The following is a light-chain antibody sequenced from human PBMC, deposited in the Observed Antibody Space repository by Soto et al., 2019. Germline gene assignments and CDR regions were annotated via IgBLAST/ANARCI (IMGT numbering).Light chain of an antibody. CDR1: SCDVGSYNL. CDR3: CSYAGSSTSWV. Sequence: QAVVTQPASVSGSPGQSITISCTGTSCDVGSYNLVSWYQQHPGKAPKLMIYEGSKRPSGVSNRFSGSKSGNTASLTISGLQAEDEADYYCCSYAGSSTSWVFGGGTKLTVL. CDR2: EGS. J-gene: IGLJ3*02. V-gene: IGLV2-23*01.